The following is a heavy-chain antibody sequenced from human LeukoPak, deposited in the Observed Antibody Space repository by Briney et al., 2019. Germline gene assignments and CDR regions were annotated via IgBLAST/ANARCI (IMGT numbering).Heavy chain of an antibody. D-gene: IGHD7-27*01. CDR2: ISPDGSTT. CDR3: ARDMWGTFDY. CDR1: GFTFSVFW. J-gene: IGHJ4*02. Sequence: QSGGSLRLSCAASGFTFSVFWMPWVRQAPGTGPVWVSRISPDGSTTNYPDSVKGRFTISRDNAKNALYLQISSLGAEDTAVYYCARDMWGTFDYWGQGTLATVSS. V-gene: IGHV3-74*01.